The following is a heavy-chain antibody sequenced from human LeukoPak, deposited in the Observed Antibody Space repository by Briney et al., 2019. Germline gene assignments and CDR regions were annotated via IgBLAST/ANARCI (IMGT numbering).Heavy chain of an antibody. CDR2: INHSGST. V-gene: IGHV4-39*07. CDR3: ARERPSYYDILTGYYPSSLPYYFDY. Sequence: SETLSLTCTVSGGSISSGGYYWSWIRQPPGKGLEWIGEINHSGSTNYNPSLKSRVTISVDTSKNQFSLKLSSVTAADTAVYYCARERPSYYDILTGYYPSSLPYYFDYWGQGTLVTVSS. D-gene: IGHD3-9*01. CDR1: GGSISSGGYY. J-gene: IGHJ4*02.